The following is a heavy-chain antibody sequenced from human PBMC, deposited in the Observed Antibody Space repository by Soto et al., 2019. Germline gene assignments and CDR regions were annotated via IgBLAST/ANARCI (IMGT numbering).Heavy chain of an antibody. Sequence: EVQLLESGGGLVQPGGSLRLSCAASGFTFSSHAMGWVRQAPGKGLEWVSAIGGGGSWAHYTDSVKGRFNISRDNSKNTLYLQMSSLRAEDTAVYYCAKTAEAVAGTVYGYWGQGTLVTVSS. D-gene: IGHD6-19*01. CDR1: GFTFSSHA. V-gene: IGHV3-23*01. J-gene: IGHJ4*02. CDR2: IGGGGSWA. CDR3: AKTAEAVAGTVYGY.